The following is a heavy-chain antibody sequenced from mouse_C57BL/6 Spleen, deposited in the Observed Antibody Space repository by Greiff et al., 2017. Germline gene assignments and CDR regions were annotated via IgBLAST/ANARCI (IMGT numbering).Heavy chain of an antibody. Sequence: EVKLVESGPELVKPGASVKISCKASGYSFTGYYMNWVKQSPEKSLEWIGEINPSTGGTTYNQKFKAKATLTVDKSSSTAYMQLKSLTSEDSAVYYCARAAPYAMDYWGQGTSGTVSS. D-gene: IGHD3-3*01. CDR1: GYSFTGYY. V-gene: IGHV1-42*01. CDR2: INPSTGGT. J-gene: IGHJ4*01. CDR3: ARAAPYAMDY.